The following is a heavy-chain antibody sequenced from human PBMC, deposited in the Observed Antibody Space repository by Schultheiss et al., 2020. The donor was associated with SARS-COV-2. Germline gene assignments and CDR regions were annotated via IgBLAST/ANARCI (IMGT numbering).Heavy chain of an antibody. V-gene: IGHV4-34*11. D-gene: IGHD1-7*01. CDR1: GGSFSGYY. J-gene: IGHJ5*02. CDR3: ARVSRTSWFDP. CDR2: IYYSGST. Sequence: SETLSLTCAVYGGSFSGYYWSWIRQPPGKGLEWIGYIYYSGSTNYNPSLKSRVTISVDTSKNQFSLKLSSVTAADTAVYYCARVSRTSWFDPWGQGTLVTVSS.